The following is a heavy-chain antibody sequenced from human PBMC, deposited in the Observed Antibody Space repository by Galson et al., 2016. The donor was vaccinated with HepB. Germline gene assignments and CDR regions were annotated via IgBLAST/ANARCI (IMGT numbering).Heavy chain of an antibody. CDR2: ISGYGGEI. D-gene: IGHD5-12*01. Sequence: SLTLSCAASGFSFSTYWMSWVRQAPGKGLEYVATISGYGGEIYYANSVKGRFTISRDNSNNTPDLQMGSLRAEDMALYYCARVWQRFCAFDIWGQGTMVTVSS. V-gene: IGHV3-64*01. J-gene: IGHJ3*02. CDR1: GFSFSTYW. CDR3: ARVWQRFCAFDI.